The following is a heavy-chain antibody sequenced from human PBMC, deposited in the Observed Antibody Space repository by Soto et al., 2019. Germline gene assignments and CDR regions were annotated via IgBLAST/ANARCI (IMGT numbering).Heavy chain of an antibody. CDR2: ISSSGSTL. CDR1: GFIFSTYE. CDR3: ARAGWVEAAGKHFDY. V-gene: IGHV3-48*03. J-gene: IGHJ4*02. D-gene: IGHD6-13*01. Sequence: PGGSLRLSCAASGFIFSTYEMNWVRQAPGKGLEWVSYISSSGSTLYHADSVKCRFTISRYNAKNSPYLQMNSLRAEDTAVYYCARAGWVEAAGKHFDYWGQGTLVTVSS.